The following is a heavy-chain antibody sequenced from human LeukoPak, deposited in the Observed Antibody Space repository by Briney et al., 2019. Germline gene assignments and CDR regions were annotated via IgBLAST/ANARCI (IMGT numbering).Heavy chain of an antibody. J-gene: IGHJ4*02. Sequence: GRSLRLSCAASEFSFRSYGMNWVRQAPGKGLEWVALISYDGTNDYYVGSVRGRFTVSRDNSKNTLSLQMNSLRGEDTALYYCATDGYCSGGNCYAGHFHYWGQGTLVTVSS. CDR1: EFSFRSYG. CDR2: ISYDGTND. CDR3: ATDGYCSGGNCYAGHFHY. V-gene: IGHV3-30*03. D-gene: IGHD2-15*01.